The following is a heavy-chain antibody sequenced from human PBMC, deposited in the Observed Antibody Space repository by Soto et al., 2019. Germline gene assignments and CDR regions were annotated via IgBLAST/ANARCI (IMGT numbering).Heavy chain of an antibody. CDR1: RGTFSSYG. J-gene: IGHJ4*02. Sequence: SVKVSCKASRGTFSSYGISWVRQAPGQGLEWMGRIIPFLGTTNYAQNFQDRLTVTADTSTNTAFMELSSLRSDDTAVYYCAREGYTSSSIHSFLDSWGQGTLVTVS. V-gene: IGHV1-69*10. CDR3: AREGYTSSSIHSFLDS. D-gene: IGHD6-6*01. CDR2: IIPFLGTT.